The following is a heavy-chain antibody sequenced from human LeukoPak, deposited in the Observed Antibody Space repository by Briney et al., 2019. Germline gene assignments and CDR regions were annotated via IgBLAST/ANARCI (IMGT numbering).Heavy chain of an antibody. Sequence: SLRLSCAVSVFTFSSSWMSSGRQAPREGLEWVADIKQDGSDKYYVDSVKGRFTISRDNAKNSLYLQLNSLRVEDTAMYYCARHSSGSYYTYWGQGTLVTVSS. V-gene: IGHV3-7*01. D-gene: IGHD3-10*01. CDR1: VFTFSSSW. CDR2: IKQDGSDK. J-gene: IGHJ4*02. CDR3: ARHSSGSYYTY.